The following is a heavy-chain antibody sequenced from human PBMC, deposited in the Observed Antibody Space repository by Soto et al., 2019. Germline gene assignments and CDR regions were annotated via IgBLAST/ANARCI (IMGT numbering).Heavy chain of an antibody. Sequence: QVQLVQSGAEEKKPGASVKVSCKASGYTFTSYAMHWVRQAPGQRLEWMGWINAGNGNTKYSQQFQGRVTITRDTSASTADMELSSLRSEDTAVYYCARGSRWELLGAFDYWGQGTLVTVSS. D-gene: IGHD1-26*01. CDR3: ARGSRWELLGAFDY. CDR1: GYTFTSYA. J-gene: IGHJ4*02. CDR2: INAGNGNT. V-gene: IGHV1-3*05.